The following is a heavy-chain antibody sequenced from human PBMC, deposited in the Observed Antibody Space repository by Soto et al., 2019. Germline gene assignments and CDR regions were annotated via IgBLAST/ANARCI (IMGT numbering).Heavy chain of an antibody. Sequence: PSETQSHTYTVSGGYIRSGDYYCSWNSQQPGKCPDVIGYIYYSGSTNYNPSLKSRVTISVDTSKNQFSLKLNSVTAADTAVYYCARVRTWNRKFSSSPTLYYFDYWGQGTLVTVFS. CDR3: ARVRTWNRKFSSSPTLYYFDY. V-gene: IGHV4-31*03. CDR2: IYYSGST. CDR1: GGYIRSGDYY. D-gene: IGHD6-13*01. J-gene: IGHJ4*02.